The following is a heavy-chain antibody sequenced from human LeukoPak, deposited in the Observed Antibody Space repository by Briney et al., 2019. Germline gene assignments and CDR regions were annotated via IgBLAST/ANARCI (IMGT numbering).Heavy chain of an antibody. J-gene: IGHJ4*02. CDR1: GFTFSSYW. D-gene: IGHD5-12*01. V-gene: IGHV3-74*01. Sequence: PGGSLRLSCAASGFTFSSYWMHWVRQAPGKGLVWVSRIKGDGSSTSYADSVKGRFTISRDNSKNTLYLQMNSLRAEDTAVYYCARTGYSGYSPKYYFDYWGQGTLVTVSS. CDR3: ARTGYSGYSPKYYFDY. CDR2: IKGDGSST.